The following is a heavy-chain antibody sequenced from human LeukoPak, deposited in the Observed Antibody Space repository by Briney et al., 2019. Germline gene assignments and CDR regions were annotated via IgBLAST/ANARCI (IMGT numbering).Heavy chain of an antibody. V-gene: IGHV3-11*01. CDR2: ISSSGSTI. CDR3: ARAGLRPDEDYFDY. D-gene: IGHD1-14*01. J-gene: IGHJ4*02. CDR1: GFTFSDYY. Sequence: GGSLSLSCAASGFTFSDYYMSWIRQAPGKGLEWVSYISSSGSTIYYADSVKGRFTISSNNAKNSLYLQMISLRAEDTAVYYCARAGLRPDEDYFDYWGQGTLVTVSS.